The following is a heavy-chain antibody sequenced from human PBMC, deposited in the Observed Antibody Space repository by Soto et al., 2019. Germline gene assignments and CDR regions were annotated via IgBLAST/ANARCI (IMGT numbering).Heavy chain of an antibody. CDR2: LHSGGDT. CDR3: ARDGPYYYASRMDV. D-gene: IGHD3-10*01. J-gene: IGHJ6*02. CDR1: GIPVSSNY. Sequence: EVQLVESGGGLVQPGGSLRLSCVASGIPVSSNYMTWVRQAPGKVLAWVSVLHSGGDTYYANSVKGRFTISRHDSTNTLFLQMNSLTVEDTAVYYCARDGPYYYASRMDVWGQGTTVTVSS. V-gene: IGHV3-53*04.